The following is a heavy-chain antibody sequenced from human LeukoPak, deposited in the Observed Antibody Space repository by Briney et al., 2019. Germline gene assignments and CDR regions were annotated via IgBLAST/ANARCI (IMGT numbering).Heavy chain of an antibody. V-gene: IGHV4-39*07. D-gene: IGHD1-14*01. J-gene: IGHJ4*02. Sequence: PSETLSLTCTVSGGSISSSSYYWGWIRQPPGKGLEWIGSIYYSGSTYYNPSLKSRVTISVDTSKNQFSLKLSSVTAADTAVYYCARRNLWLSIDYWGQGTLVTVSS. CDR2: IYYSGST. CDR1: GGSISSSSYY. CDR3: ARRNLWLSIDY.